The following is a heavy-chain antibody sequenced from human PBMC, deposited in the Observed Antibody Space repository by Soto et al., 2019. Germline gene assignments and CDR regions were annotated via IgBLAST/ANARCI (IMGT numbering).Heavy chain of an antibody. CDR1: GGSISSYY. V-gene: IGHV4-59*01. D-gene: IGHD3-22*01. Sequence: QVQLQESGPGLVKPSETLSLTCTVSGGSISSYYWSWIRQPPGKGLEWIGYIYYSGSTNYNPSLKSRVTISADTSKNQFDLKLSSVTAADTAVYYCARTLYYYDSSGYYYVVSYGMDVWGQGTTVTVSS. CDR3: ARTLYYYDSSGYYYVVSYGMDV. CDR2: IYYSGST. J-gene: IGHJ6*02.